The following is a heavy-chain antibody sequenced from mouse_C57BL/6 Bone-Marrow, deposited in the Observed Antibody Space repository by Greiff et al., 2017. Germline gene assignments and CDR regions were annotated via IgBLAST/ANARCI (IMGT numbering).Heavy chain of an antibody. Sequence: VQVVESGPGLVQPSQSLSITCTVSGFSLTSYGVHWVRQSPGKGLEWLGVIWRGGSTDYNAAFMSRLSITKDNSKSQVFFKMNSLQADDTAIYYCAKLNYYGSSYWYFDVWGTGTTVTVSS. CDR2: IWRGGST. D-gene: IGHD1-1*01. J-gene: IGHJ1*03. V-gene: IGHV2-5*01. CDR3: AKLNYYGSSYWYFDV. CDR1: GFSLTSYG.